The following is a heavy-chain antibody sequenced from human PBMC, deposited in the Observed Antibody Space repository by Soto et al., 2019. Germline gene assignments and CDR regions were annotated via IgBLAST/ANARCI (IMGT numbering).Heavy chain of an antibody. CDR2: INAYNGNT. CDR1: GYTFTSYA. V-gene: IGHV1-18*01. J-gene: IGHJ4*02. CDR3: ARDLPPVDY. Sequence: QVQLVQSGAEVKKPGASEKVSCKASGYTFTSYAISWVRQAPGQGLERMGWINAYNGNTNYAQKLQXXXTXSTDTSTSTAYMELRSLRSDDTAVYYCARDLPPVDYWGQGTLVTVSS.